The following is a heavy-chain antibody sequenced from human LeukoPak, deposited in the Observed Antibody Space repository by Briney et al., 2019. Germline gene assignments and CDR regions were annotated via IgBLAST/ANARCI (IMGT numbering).Heavy chain of an antibody. CDR3: ARDSYYDSSGYYSPYDFDY. V-gene: IGHV3-30*03. CDR2: ISYDGSNK. Sequence: GGSLRLSCAASGFTFSSYGMHWVRQAPGKGLEWVAVISYDGSNKYYADSVKGRFTISRDNAKNSLYLQMNSLRAEDTAVYYCARDSYYDSSGYYSPYDFDYWGQGTLVTVSS. D-gene: IGHD3-22*01. CDR1: GFTFSSYG. J-gene: IGHJ4*02.